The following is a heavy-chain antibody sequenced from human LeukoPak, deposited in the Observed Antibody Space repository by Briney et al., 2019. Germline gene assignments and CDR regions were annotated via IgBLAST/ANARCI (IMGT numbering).Heavy chain of an antibody. CDR3: ASGMWLVSY. CDR2: IYYSGST. Sequence: SETLSLTCTVSGGSISSSSYYWGWIRQPPGKGLEWIGSIYYSGSTYYNPSLKSRVTISVDTSKNQFSLKLSSMTAADTAVYYCASGMWLVSYWGQGTLVTVST. D-gene: IGHD6-19*01. J-gene: IGHJ4*02. CDR1: GGSISSSSYY. V-gene: IGHV4-39*01.